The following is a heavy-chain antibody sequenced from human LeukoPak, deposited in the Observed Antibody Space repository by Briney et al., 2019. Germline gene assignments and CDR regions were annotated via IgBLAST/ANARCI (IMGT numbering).Heavy chain of an antibody. V-gene: IGHV1-69*13. Sequence: EASVKVSCTASGGTFSSYAISWVRQATGQGLEWMGGVIPIFGTANYAQKFQGRVTITADESTSTAYMELSSLRSEDTAVYYCARDLHDCSSTSCYYYYGMDVWGQGTTVTVSS. D-gene: IGHD2-2*01. J-gene: IGHJ6*02. CDR1: GGTFSSYA. CDR3: ARDLHDCSSTSCYYYYGMDV. CDR2: VIPIFGTA.